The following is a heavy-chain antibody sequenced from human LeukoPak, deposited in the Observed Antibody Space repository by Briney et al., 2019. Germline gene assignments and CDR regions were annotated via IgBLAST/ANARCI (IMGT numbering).Heavy chain of an antibody. D-gene: IGHD4-17*01. CDR2: INHSGST. J-gene: IGHJ4*02. V-gene: IGHV4-34*01. CDR1: GGSFSGYY. CDR3: ARGLRYGGYFDY. Sequence: SETLSLTCADYGGSFSGYYWSWIRQPPGKGLEWIGEINHSGSTNYNLSLKSRVTISVDTSKNQFSLKLSSVTAADTAVYYCARGLRYGGYFDYWGQGTLVTVSS.